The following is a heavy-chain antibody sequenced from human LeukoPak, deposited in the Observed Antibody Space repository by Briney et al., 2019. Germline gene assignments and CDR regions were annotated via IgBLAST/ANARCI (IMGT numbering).Heavy chain of an antibody. CDR1: GSTSGDDA. Sequence: GGSLRLSCTASGSTSGDDALNWFRQAPGKGLEWVGLIRSKTYGGTSEYAASVRGRFTISRDDSKSIAYLQMNSLKTEDTAVYYCTRDGSTNSPANWFDPWGRGTLVTVSS. CDR3: TRDGSTNSPANWFDP. J-gene: IGHJ5*02. V-gene: IGHV3-49*03. CDR2: IRSKTYGGTS. D-gene: IGHD2-2*01.